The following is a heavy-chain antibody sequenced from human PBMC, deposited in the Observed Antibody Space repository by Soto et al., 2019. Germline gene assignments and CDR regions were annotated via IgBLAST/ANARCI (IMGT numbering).Heavy chain of an antibody. V-gene: IGHV3-30*18. J-gene: IGHJ5*02. Sequence: PGGSLRLSCSASGFTFSSYGMHWVRQAPGKGLEWVAVISYDGSNKYYADSVKGRFTISRDNSKNTLYLQMNSLRAEDTAVYYCAKEPVGSRGNWFDPWGQGTLVTVSS. D-gene: IGHD2-15*01. CDR2: ISYDGSNK. CDR3: AKEPVGSRGNWFDP. CDR1: GFTFSSYG.